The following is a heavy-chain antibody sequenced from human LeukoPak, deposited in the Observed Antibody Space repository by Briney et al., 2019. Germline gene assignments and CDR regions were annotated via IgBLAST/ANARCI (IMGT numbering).Heavy chain of an antibody. CDR1: GLTFSNYD. CDR2: SSGSGGST. CDR3: EKVLEIGLRLGELSFPFDY. J-gene: IGHJ4*02. Sequence: GGTLRLSCAASGLTFSNYDMNWVRQAPGKGLEWVSASSGSGGSTYYADCVKGRFTISRANSKNTLYRQMNSLMAEDTAVYYCEKVLEIGLRLGELSFPFDYWGQGTLVTVSS. V-gene: IGHV3-23*01. D-gene: IGHD3-16*02.